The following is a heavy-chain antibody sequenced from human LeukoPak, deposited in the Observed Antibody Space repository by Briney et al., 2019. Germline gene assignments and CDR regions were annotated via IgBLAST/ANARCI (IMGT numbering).Heavy chain of an antibody. Sequence: PSETLSLTCTVSGGSISSYYWSWIRQPPGKGLEWIGYIYYSGSTNYNPSLKSRVTISVDTSKSQFSLKLSSVTAADTAVYYCARSYYDSSGYYPDYFDYWGQGTLVTVSS. CDR2: IYYSGST. CDR3: ARSYYDSSGYYPDYFDY. J-gene: IGHJ4*02. CDR1: GGSISSYY. D-gene: IGHD3-22*01. V-gene: IGHV4-59*01.